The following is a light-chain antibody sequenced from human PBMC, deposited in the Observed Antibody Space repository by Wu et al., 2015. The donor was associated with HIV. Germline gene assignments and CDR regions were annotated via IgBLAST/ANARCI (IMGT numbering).Light chain of an antibody. J-gene: IGKJ5*01. Sequence: LTQSPGTLSLSPGDRATLSCKASQSLNSVHSYLAWLQQKPGQPPRLLFLGPSTRASGVPGRFSASGSGTDFTLTISRLEPEDFAVYYCQQYGSSPLFGQGTRLEIK. V-gene: IGKV3-20*01. CDR3: QQYGSSPL. CDR1: QSLNSVHSY. CDR2: GPS.